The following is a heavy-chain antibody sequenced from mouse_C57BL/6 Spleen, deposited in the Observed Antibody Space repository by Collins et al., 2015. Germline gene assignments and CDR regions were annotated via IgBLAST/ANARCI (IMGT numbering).Heavy chain of an antibody. V-gene: IGHV1-64*01. CDR2: IHPNSGST. CDR3: EFHYYGSYYAMDY. CDR1: GYTFTSYW. D-gene: IGHD1-1*01. Sequence: QVQLQQPGAELVKPGASVKLSCKASGYTFTSYWMHWVKQRPGQGLEWIGMIHPNSGSTNYNEKFKSKATLTVGKSSSTAYMQLSSLTSEDSAVYYCEFHYYGSYYAMDYWGQGTSVTVSS. J-gene: IGHJ4*01.